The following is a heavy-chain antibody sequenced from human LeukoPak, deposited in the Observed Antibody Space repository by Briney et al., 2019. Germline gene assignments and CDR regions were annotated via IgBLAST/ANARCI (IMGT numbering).Heavy chain of an antibody. Sequence: SETLSLTCTVSGGSISSYYWSWIRQPAGKGLEWIGRMDATGSTNYNPSLKSRVTMSVDTSKNQFYLELNSVTAADTALYYCARDPPGSSWSGYYFDSWGRGTLVTVSS. D-gene: IGHD6-13*01. CDR1: GGSISSYY. J-gene: IGHJ4*02. V-gene: IGHV4-4*07. CDR3: ARDPPGSSWSGYYFDS. CDR2: MDATGST.